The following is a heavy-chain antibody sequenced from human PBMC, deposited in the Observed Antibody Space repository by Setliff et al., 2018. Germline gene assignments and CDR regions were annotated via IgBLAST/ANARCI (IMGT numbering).Heavy chain of an antibody. CDR1: RGIFKSYA. Sequence: SVKVSCKASRGIFKSYAISWVRQAPGQGLEWMGGTFPMFDRPNYAQRFQGRVTISADESTKTAYIEIRSLTSEDTAVYYCARGNKEVVAAAGTFSGMDVWGQGTTVTVSS. J-gene: IGHJ6*02. D-gene: IGHD2-15*01. CDR3: ARGNKEVVAAAGTFSGMDV. V-gene: IGHV1-69*13. CDR2: TFPMFDRP.